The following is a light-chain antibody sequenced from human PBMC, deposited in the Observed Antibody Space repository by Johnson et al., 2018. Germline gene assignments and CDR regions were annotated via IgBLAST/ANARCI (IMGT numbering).Light chain of an antibody. V-gene: IGLV1-51*02. Sequence: VLTQPPSVSAAPGQKVTISCSGSSSNIGNNYVSWYQQLPGTAPKLLIYENNKRPSGIPDRFSGSKSGTSATLGITGLQTGDEADYYCGTWDSSLSSVNVFGTGTKVTVL. CDR3: GTWDSSLSSVNV. CDR1: SSNIGNNY. CDR2: ENN. J-gene: IGLJ1*01.